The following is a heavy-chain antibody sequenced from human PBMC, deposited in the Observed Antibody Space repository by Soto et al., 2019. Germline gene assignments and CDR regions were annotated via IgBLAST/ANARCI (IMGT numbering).Heavy chain of an antibody. V-gene: IGHV4-59*11. Sequence: PLEPRCLTCSVAEGSSVGPDCSWIRQSPGKGLEWLGYVYYTGSTNYSPSLRSRVSISVDTSKNEFSLRLSSVTAADTAVYFCARSVAVPGAHIDYWGQGTQVTVSS. CDR2: VYYTGST. CDR1: EGSSVGPD. J-gene: IGHJ4*02. CDR3: ARSVAVPGAHIDY. D-gene: IGHD6-19*01.